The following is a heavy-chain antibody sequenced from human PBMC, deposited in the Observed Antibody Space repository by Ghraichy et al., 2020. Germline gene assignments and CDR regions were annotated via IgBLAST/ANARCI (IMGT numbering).Heavy chain of an antibody. Sequence: GGSLRLSCAASGFSFRTYSMNWVRQAPGKGLEWISYITDRGTSLYIADSVKGRFTISRDNARDSLYLQMNSLTHEDTAVYYCARGQEVLDHWGQGILVTIFS. D-gene: IGHD4/OR15-4a*01. V-gene: IGHV3-48*02. CDR2: ITDRGTSL. CDR3: ARGQEVLDH. J-gene: IGHJ4*02. CDR1: GFSFRTYS.